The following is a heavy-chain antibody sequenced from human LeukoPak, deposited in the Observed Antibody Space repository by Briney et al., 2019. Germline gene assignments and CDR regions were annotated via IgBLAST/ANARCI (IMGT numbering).Heavy chain of an antibody. CDR1: GSTFSTFW. J-gene: IGHJ4*02. D-gene: IGHD7-27*01. CDR2: IKQDASEK. CDR3: ARGGNWADY. Sequence: GGSLRLSCTASGSTFSTFWMSWVRQAPGKGLEWVANIKQDASEKYYVDSVKGRFTISRDNAEPSLYLQMNSLRPEDTAVYYCARGGNWADYWGQGTLVTVSS. V-gene: IGHV3-7*03.